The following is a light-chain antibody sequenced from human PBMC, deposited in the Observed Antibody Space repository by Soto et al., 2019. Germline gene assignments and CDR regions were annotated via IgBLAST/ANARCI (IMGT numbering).Light chain of an antibody. CDR3: QQYGSSPRT. V-gene: IGKV3-20*01. Sequence: EIVLTQSPATLSLSPGERATLSCRASQSVSTYLAWSQQTPGRPPRLLIYDASKRAPGIPARFSGSGSGTDFTLTITTLEPEDFAVYYCQQYGSSPRTFGLGTKVDIK. CDR2: DAS. CDR1: QSVSTY. J-gene: IGKJ1*01.